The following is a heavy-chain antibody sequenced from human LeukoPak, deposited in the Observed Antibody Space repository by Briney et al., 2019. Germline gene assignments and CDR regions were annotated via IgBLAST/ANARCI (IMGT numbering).Heavy chain of an antibody. J-gene: IGHJ4*02. CDR1: GYTFSSHD. D-gene: IGHD5-18*01. Sequence: ASVKVSCKASGYTFSSHDIYWVRQAPGQGLEWMGWMNLNSGDTYYAQNFQGRFSITSDTSKSTTYMDLASLAPEDTAVHYCATGGEYGYSYGYTYFDYWGQGTLVTVSS. CDR3: ATGGEYGYSYGYTYFDY. CDR2: MNLNSGDT. V-gene: IGHV1-8*01.